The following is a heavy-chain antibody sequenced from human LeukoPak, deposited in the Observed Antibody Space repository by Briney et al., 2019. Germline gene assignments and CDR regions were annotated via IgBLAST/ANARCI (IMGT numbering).Heavy chain of an antibody. CDR1: GGSFSGYY. J-gene: IGHJ4*02. CDR2: INHSGST. V-gene: IGHV4-34*01. D-gene: IGHD6-13*01. CDR3: ASLRNHYSRRPIDY. Sequence: SETLSLTCAVYGGSFSGYYWSWIRQPPGKGLEWIGEINHSGSTNYNPSLKSRVTISVDTSKNQFSLKLSSVTAADTAVYYCASLRNHYSRRPIDYWGQGTLVTVSS.